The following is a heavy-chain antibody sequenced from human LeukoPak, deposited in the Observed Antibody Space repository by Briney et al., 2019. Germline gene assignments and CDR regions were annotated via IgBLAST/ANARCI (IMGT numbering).Heavy chain of an antibody. CDR1: GFTFNSYA. Sequence: GGSLRLSCAASGFTFNSYAMNWVRQAPGKGLEWVSGISGSGGSAYYADSVKGRFTISRDNSKNTMNLQMNSLRADDTAVYYCAKASLVGDHYFEFWGQGTLVTVSS. V-gene: IGHV3-23*01. D-gene: IGHD2-15*01. CDR3: AKASLVGDHYFEF. CDR2: ISGSGGSA. J-gene: IGHJ4*02.